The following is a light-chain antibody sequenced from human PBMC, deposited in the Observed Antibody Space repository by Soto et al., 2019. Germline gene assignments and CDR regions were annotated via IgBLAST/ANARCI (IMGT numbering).Light chain of an antibody. J-gene: IGLJ2*01. CDR1: SSDVGGYNY. V-gene: IGLV2-8*01. CDR2: EVS. Sequence: QSALTQPPSASGSPGQSVTISCTGTSSDVGGYNYVSWYQQHPGKAPKLMIYEVSKRPSGVPERFSGSKSGNTATPTVSGRQDEDEADYYCSSYAGSNNVVFGGGTKLTVL. CDR3: SSYAGSNNVV.